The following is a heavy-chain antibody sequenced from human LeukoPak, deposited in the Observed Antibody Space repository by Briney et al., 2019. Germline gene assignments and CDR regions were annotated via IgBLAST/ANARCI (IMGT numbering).Heavy chain of an antibody. V-gene: IGHV1-46*01. J-gene: IGHJ5*02. CDR1: GYTFTSYY. D-gene: IGHD3-3*01. CDR2: INPSGGST. CDR3: ARDRERSITIFGVVIMRDTSWFDP. Sequence: GASVKVSCKASGYTFTSYYMHWVRQAPGQGLEWMGIINPSGGSTSYAQKFQGRVTMTRDTSTSTVYMELSSLRSEDTAVYYCARDRERSITIFGVVIMRDTSWFDPWGQGTLVTVSS.